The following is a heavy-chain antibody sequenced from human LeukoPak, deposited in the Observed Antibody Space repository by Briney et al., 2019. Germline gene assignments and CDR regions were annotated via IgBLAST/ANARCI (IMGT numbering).Heavy chain of an antibody. CDR3: AGVLRVEMVVNY. CDR1: GCSISSFY. J-gene: IGHJ4*02. V-gene: IGHV4-59*01. Sequence: SETLSLTCTVSGCSISSFYWSWIRQPPGKGLEWIGHMHSSGSTNYNPSLKNRVTISVDTSKNQFSLKLSSVTAADTAVYWCAGVLRVEMVVNYWGQGTLVTVSS. CDR2: MHSSGST. D-gene: IGHD3-22*01.